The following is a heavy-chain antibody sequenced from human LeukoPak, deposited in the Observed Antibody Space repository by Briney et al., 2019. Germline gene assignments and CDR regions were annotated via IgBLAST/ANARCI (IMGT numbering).Heavy chain of an antibody. CDR2: ISWDGSIT. V-gene: IGHV3-23*01. Sequence: PGRSLRLSCAASGFTVAKYAMGWVRHDPGKGLEWLSGISWDGSITKYADSVKGRFTISRDNAKNTLYLQMNSLRAEDTAVYYCAKDLIAAAGEGYYYCMDVWGQATTVTVSS. CDR1: GFTVAKYA. D-gene: IGHD6-25*01. J-gene: IGHJ6*02. CDR3: AKDLIAAAGEGYYYCMDV.